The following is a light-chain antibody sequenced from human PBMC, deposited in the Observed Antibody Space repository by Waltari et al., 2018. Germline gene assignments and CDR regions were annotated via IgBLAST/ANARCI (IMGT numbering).Light chain of an antibody. CDR3: RQYYSYLT. CDR1: QGISGY. J-gene: IGKJ2*01. CDR2: AAS. Sequence: AIRITQVPSSRSAPTGERVTNTCRASQGISGYLAWYQQKPGKAPNLLIYAASTLQSGVPSRFSGSGSGTDFTLTSSCLQSEDFATYYCRQYYSYLTFGQGTKLESK. V-gene: IGKV1-8*01.